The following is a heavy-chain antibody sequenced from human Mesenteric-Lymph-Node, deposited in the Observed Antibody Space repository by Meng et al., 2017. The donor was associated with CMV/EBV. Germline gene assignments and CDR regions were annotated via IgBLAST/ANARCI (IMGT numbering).Heavy chain of an antibody. CDR2: ISGYNGHT. Sequence: TLTNHRNNTVRQAPGKGVEWMGWISGYNGHTKNAKRFQDRVNITMDSPTKTVYMELRRLKSDNTGVYYCARDGGRSLVPTVMSWFDPWGQRTLVTVSS. CDR1: TLTNHR. CDR3: ARDGGRSLVPTVMSWFDP. J-gene: IGHJ5*02. D-gene: IGHD2-21*02. V-gene: IGHV1-18*04.